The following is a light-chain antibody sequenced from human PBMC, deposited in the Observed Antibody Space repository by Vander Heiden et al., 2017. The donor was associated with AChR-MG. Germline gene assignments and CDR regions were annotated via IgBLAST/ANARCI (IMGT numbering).Light chain of an antibody. CDR1: QSVSSN. CDR3: QQYNNWPPWT. V-gene: IGKV3-15*01. J-gene: IGKJ1*01. CDR2: GAF. Sequence: EIVMTQSPATLSVSPGERATLSCRASQSVSSNLAWYQQKPGQAPRLLIHGAFTGSTGIPARFSGSGSGTEFTLTISSLQSEDFAVYDCQQYNNWPPWTFGQGTKVEIK.